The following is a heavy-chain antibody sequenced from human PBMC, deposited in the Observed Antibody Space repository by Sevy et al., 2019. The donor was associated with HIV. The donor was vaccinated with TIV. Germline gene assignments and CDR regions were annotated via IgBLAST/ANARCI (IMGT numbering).Heavy chain of an antibody. CDR2: ISGSGGST. Sequence: GGSLRLSCVASGFTFSSYVMSWVRQAPGKGLEWVSVISGSGGSTYYADSVKGRFTISRDNSKNTLYLQMNSLGAEDTAVYYCARDPRAEEGYFDYWGQGTLVTVSS. V-gene: IGHV3-23*01. CDR1: GFTFSSYV. CDR3: ARDPRAEEGYFDY. J-gene: IGHJ4*02.